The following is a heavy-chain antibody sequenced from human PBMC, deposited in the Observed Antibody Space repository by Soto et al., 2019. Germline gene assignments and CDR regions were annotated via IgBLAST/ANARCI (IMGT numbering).Heavy chain of an antibody. D-gene: IGHD3-10*01. CDR3: ARVGSLSDYGSGSYYLDLLDY. V-gene: IGHV1-8*01. CDR1: WYTFTSYD. J-gene: IGHJ4*02. CDR2: MNPNSGNT. Sequence: GASVKVSCKASWYTFTSYDTNWVRQATGQGLEWMGWMNPNSGNTGYAQKFQGRVTMTRNTSISTAYMELSSLRSEDTAVYYCARVGSLSDYGSGSYYLDLLDYWGQGTLVTVSS.